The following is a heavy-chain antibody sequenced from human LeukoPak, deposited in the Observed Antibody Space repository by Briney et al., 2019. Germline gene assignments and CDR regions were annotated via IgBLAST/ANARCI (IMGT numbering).Heavy chain of an antibody. CDR2: ISYDGSNK. CDR3: AGGGPSGYYYGMDV. D-gene: IGHD1-26*01. J-gene: IGHJ6*02. CDR1: GSTFSSYA. V-gene: IGHV3-30-3*01. Sequence: PGGSLRLSCAASGSTFSSYAMHWVRQAPGKGLEWVAVISYDGSNKYYADSVKGRFTISRDNAKNSLYLQMSSLRAEDTAVYYCAGGGPSGYYYGMDVWGQGTTVTVSS.